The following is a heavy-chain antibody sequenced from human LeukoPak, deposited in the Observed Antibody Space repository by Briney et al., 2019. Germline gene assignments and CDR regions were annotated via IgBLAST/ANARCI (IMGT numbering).Heavy chain of an antibody. CDR1: GFTFSSYS. D-gene: IGHD6-6*01. V-gene: IGHV3-48*01. J-gene: IGHJ6*03. CDR3: ARVPSPSPYYYYYMDV. Sequence: GGSLRLSCAASGFTFSSYSMNWVRQAPGKGLEWVSYISSSSSTIYCADSVKGRFTISRDNAKNSLYLQMNSLRAEDTAVYYCARVPSPSPYYYYYMDVWGKGTTVTISS. CDR2: ISSSSSTI.